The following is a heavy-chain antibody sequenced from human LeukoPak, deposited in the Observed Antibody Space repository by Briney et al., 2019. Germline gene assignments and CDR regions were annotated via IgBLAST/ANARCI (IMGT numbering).Heavy chain of an antibody. V-gene: IGHV1-2*02. CDR1: GYTFTGYY. Sequence: ASVKVSCKASGYTFTGYYIYWLRQAPGQGLKWMGWVYPNNGGTNYAQDFQGRVTMTRDTSISTAYMELSRLRSDDTAVYYCARGGSCSGGSCSFPHFDYWGHGTLVTVSS. J-gene: IGHJ4*01. D-gene: IGHD2-15*01. CDR3: ARGGSCSGGSCSFPHFDY. CDR2: VYPNNGGT.